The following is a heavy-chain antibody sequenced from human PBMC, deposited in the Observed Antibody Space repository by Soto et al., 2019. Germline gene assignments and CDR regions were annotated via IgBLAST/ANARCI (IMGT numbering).Heavy chain of an antibody. Sequence: SETLSLTCTVSGGSISNYYWTWIRQPPGKGLQWIGYIYYSGTTNYNPSLKSRVTISVDTSKNQFSLKLSSVTAADTAVYYCAKLPWAGYGGVFDPWGQGTLVTVSS. V-gene: IGHV4-59*01. D-gene: IGHD2-8*02. CDR2: IYYSGTT. CDR3: AKLPWAGYGGVFDP. J-gene: IGHJ5*02. CDR1: GGSISNYY.